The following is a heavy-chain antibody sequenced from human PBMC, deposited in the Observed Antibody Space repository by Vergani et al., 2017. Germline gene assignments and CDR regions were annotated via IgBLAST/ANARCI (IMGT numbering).Heavy chain of an antibody. V-gene: IGHV4-61*08. Sequence: QVQLQQWGAGLLKPSETLSLTCAVSGGSITYGAFYWGWIRQSPGKELEWIGYMYHSGSTNYNPSLETRVTISGDTSKNQFSLKLNSVTAADTAVYYCGRVADFYGLGSRLLDLWGQGILVTVSS. CDR2: MYHSGST. CDR1: GGSITYGAFY. D-gene: IGHD3-10*01. CDR3: GRVADFYGLGSRLLDL. J-gene: IGHJ5*02.